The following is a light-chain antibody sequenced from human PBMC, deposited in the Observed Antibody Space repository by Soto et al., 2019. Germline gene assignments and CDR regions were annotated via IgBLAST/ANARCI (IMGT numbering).Light chain of an antibody. CDR3: SSFASTSTLL. CDR2: EVS. Sequence: QSVLTQPASVSGSPGQSITISCTGTSSDIGAYNYVSWYQQHPGEAPKLIIYEVSDRPSGVSNRFSGSKSGNTASLTISGLQAEDEADYYCSSFASTSTLLFGGGTKLTV. CDR1: SSDIGAYNY. V-gene: IGLV2-14*01. J-gene: IGLJ2*01.